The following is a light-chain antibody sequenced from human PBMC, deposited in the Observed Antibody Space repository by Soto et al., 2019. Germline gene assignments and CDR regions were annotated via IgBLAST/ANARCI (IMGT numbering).Light chain of an antibody. CDR3: SSYAGSNNFVV. CDR2: EVS. CDR1: SSDVGGYNY. Sequence: QSALTQPPSESRSPGQSVTISCTGTSSDVGGYNYVSWYQQHPGKAPKLMIYEVSKRPSGVPDRFSGSKSGNTASLTVSGLQAEDEADYYCSSYAGSNNFVVFGGGTKLTIL. V-gene: IGLV2-8*02. J-gene: IGLJ2*01.